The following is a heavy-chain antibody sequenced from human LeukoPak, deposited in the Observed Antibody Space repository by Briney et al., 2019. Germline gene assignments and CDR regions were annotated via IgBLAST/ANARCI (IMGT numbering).Heavy chain of an antibody. J-gene: IGHJ4*02. Sequence: PGGSLRLSCADSGFTFSSYAMSWVRQAPGKGLEWVSGISGSGGPTYYADSVKGRFTISRDNSKSTLYLQMNSLRAEDTALYYCARAYYYDSGSYYGHFDYWGRGTLVTVSS. V-gene: IGHV3-23*01. D-gene: IGHD3-10*01. CDR1: GFTFSSYA. CDR2: ISGSGGPT. CDR3: ARAYYYDSGSYYGHFDY.